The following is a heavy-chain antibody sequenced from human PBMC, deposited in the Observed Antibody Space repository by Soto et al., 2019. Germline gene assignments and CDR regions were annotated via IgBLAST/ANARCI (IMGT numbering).Heavy chain of an antibody. V-gene: IGHV3-21*01. D-gene: IGHD5-12*01. CDR2: IRGLSPYT. CDR3: ARDRGYDAHDYYYNALDV. Sequence: EVQLVESGGGLVKPGGSLRLSCVASGFTFRSYTMNWVRQAPGKGLEWVSAIRGLSPYTFYADSVKGRFTISRDNAKNSLYLQMNSLRAEDTAVYYCARDRGYDAHDYYYNALDVWGHGTMVTVSS. CDR1: GFTFRSYT. J-gene: IGHJ6*02.